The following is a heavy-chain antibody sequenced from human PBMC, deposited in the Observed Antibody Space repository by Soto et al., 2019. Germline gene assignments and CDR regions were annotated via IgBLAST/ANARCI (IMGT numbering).Heavy chain of an antibody. CDR3: ARGRDTAMVQYFDY. D-gene: IGHD5-18*01. CDR1: GGTFSSYA. V-gene: IGHV1-69*13. CDR2: IIPIFGTA. J-gene: IGHJ4*02. Sequence: SVKVSCKASGGTFSSYAISWVRQAPGQGLEWMGGIIPIFGTANYAQKFRGRVTITADESTSTAYMELSSLRSEDTAVYYCARGRDTAMVQYFDYWGQGTLVTVSS.